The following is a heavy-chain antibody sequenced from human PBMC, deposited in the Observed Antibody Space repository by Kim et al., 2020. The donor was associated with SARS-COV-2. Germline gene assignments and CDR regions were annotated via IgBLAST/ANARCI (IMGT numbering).Heavy chain of an antibody. CDR2: FDPEDGET. CDR3: ATDIEEKGGSDY. CDR1: GYTLTELS. J-gene: IGHJ4*02. D-gene: IGHD3-16*01. V-gene: IGHV1-24*01. Sequence: ASVKVSCKVSGYTLTELSMHWVRQAPGKGLEWMGGFDPEDGETIYAQKFQGRVTMTEDTSTDTAYMELSSLRSEDTAVYYCATDIEEKGGSDYWGQGTLVTVSS.